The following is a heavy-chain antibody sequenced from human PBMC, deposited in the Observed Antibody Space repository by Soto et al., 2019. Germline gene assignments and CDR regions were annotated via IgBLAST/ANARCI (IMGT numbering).Heavy chain of an antibody. CDR2: TFHGGST. CDR1: GGSFSGYY. D-gene: IGHD2-2*01. Sequence: PXGTLSLNLAVYGGSFSGYYWSWIRQPPGKGLEWIGETFHGGSTNYSPSLKSRVTISVDTSKNQFSLELSSVTAADTAVYYCARPSCHNSTFYFYFDFWGQGTLVTVSS. J-gene: IGHJ4*02. V-gene: IGHV4-34*12. CDR3: ARPSCHNSTFYFYFDF.